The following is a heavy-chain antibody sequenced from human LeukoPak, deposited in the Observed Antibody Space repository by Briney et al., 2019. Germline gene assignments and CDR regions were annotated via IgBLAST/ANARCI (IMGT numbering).Heavy chain of an antibody. CDR3: ARVGYYDSSGYLFDY. V-gene: IGHV3-48*03. J-gene: IGHJ4*02. D-gene: IGHD3-22*01. Sequence: PGGSLRLSCGASGFTFSSYEMNWVRQAPGKGLEWVSYISSSGSTIYYADSVKGRFTISRDNAKNSLYLQMNSLRAEDTAVYYCARVGYYDSSGYLFDYWGQGTLVTVSS. CDR2: ISSSGSTI. CDR1: GFTFSSYE.